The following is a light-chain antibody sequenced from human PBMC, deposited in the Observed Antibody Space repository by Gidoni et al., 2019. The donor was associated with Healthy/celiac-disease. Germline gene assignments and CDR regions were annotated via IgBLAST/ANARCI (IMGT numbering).Light chain of an antibody. CDR3: QQSYSTPPT. J-gene: IGKJ1*01. Sequence: DIQLTQSPSSLSASVGDRVTITCRASQSISSYLNWYQQQPEKAPKLLIYAASSLQSGVPSRFSGSGSGTDFTLTISSLQPEDFATYYCQQSYSTPPTFGQGTKVEIK. CDR2: AAS. CDR1: QSISSY. V-gene: IGKV1-39*01.